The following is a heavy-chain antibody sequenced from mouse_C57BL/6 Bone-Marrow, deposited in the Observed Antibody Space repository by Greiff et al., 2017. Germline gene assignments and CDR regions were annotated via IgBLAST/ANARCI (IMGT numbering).Heavy chain of an antibody. CDR3: AMITTVVAFDY. V-gene: IGHV1-18*01. CDR2: INPNNGCT. Sequence: VQLQQSGPELVKPGASVKIPCKASGYTFTDYNMDWVKQSHGKSLEWIGDINPNNGCTIYNQKFKGKATLTVDKSSSTAYMELRSLTSEDTAVYYCAMITTVVAFDYWGQGTTLTVSS. D-gene: IGHD1-1*01. CDR1: GYTFTDYN. J-gene: IGHJ2*01.